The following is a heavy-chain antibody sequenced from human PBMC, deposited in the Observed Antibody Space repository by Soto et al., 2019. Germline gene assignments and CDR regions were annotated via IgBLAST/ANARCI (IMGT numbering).Heavy chain of an antibody. CDR3: GRVMIGTSRHTDSDY. V-gene: IGHV4-39*01. D-gene: IGHD2-2*01. Sequence: SETLSLTCSVSGASISSRDYYWGWIRQTPGKGLEWIGNIDYNGVTYNNPSLKSRVTVSKDTSKNQFSLKVASVTAADTAIYYCGRVMIGTSRHTDSDYWGQGTQVTVSS. CDR2: IDYNGVT. CDR1: GASISSRDYY. J-gene: IGHJ4*02.